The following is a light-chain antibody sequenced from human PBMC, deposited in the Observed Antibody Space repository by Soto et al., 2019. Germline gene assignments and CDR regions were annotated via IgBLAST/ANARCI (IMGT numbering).Light chain of an antibody. CDR3: QSYDGSLSRV. J-gene: IGLJ2*01. CDR2: GNS. CDR1: SSNIGAGYD. V-gene: IGLV1-40*01. Sequence: QSVLTQPPSVSGAPGQRVTISCTGSSSNIGAGYDVHWYQQLPGTAPKLLIYGNSNRPSGVPDRFSGSKSGTSASLAITGLQAEDEADYYRQSYDGSLSRVFGGGTKLTVL.